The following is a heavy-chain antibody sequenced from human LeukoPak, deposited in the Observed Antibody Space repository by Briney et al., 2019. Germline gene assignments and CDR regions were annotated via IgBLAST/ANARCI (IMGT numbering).Heavy chain of an antibody. Sequence: PSETLSITCAVSGGSISSSNWWSWVRQPPGKGLEWIGEIYHSGSTNYNPSLKSRVTISVDKSKNQFSLKLSSVTAADTAVYYCARGLYSGSYYFDYYYYGMDVWGQGTTVTVSS. CDR2: IYHSGST. CDR3: ARGLYSGSYYFDYYYYGMDV. J-gene: IGHJ6*02. D-gene: IGHD1-26*01. CDR1: GGSISSSNW. V-gene: IGHV4-4*02.